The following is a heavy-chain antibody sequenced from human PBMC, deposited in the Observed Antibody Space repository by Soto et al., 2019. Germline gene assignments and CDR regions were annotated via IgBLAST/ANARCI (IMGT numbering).Heavy chain of an antibody. V-gene: IGHV1-69*01. CDR2: IIPFFGTT. J-gene: IGHJ5*02. Sequence: QVHLVQSGAEVKKPGSSVKVSCKASGGAFSSYPINWVRQAPGQGLEWMGGIIPFFGTTHSAQKFQDRLTITADESTSTTYMEVSSLRSEDTAVYYCASRPVMEVAQYGNWFDPWGQGTLVTVSS. D-gene: IGHD2-15*01. CDR3: ASRPVMEVAQYGNWFDP. CDR1: GGAFSSYP.